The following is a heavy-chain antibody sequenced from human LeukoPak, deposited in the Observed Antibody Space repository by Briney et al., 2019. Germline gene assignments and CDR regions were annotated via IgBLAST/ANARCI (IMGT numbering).Heavy chain of an antibody. J-gene: IGHJ6*04. Sequence: QAGGSLRLSCAASGFTFSGSIIHWVRQASGKGLEWVGRIRSKADSYATTYAASVKGRFTISRDDSKNTAYLQMNSLRAEDTAVYYCAELGITMIGGVWGKGTTVTISS. CDR2: IRSKADSYAT. D-gene: IGHD3-10*02. V-gene: IGHV3-73*01. CDR3: AELGITMIGGV. CDR1: GFTFSGSI.